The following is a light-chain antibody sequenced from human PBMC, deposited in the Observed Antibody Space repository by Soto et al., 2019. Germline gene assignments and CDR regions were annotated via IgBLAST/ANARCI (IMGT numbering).Light chain of an antibody. CDR2: GAS. J-gene: IGKJ1*01. Sequence: ENVMTQSPGTLSLSPGERATLSCRASQSVSTNYVAWYQQKPGQAPRLLIYGASSRASGIPDRFRGSGSGTDFTLTISRLEPEDFATYYCQHYNSYSEAFGQGTKVDIK. V-gene: IGKV3-20*01. CDR3: QHYNSYSEA. CDR1: QSVSTNY.